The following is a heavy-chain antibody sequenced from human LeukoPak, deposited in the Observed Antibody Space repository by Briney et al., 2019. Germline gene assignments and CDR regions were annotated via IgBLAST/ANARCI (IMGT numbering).Heavy chain of an antibody. CDR2: ISSSAFGT. D-gene: IGHD1-26*01. Sequence: PGGSLILSCAASGFRFSNYAMSWVRPAPGKGLEWVSTISSSAFGTYYADSVRGRFTISRDNSKNTLYLQMNSLRAEDTAVYYCSKGDHQAGSYSSWDSWGQGTLVTVSS. V-gene: IGHV3-23*01. CDR3: SKGDHQAGSYSSWDS. CDR1: GFRFSNYA. J-gene: IGHJ4*02.